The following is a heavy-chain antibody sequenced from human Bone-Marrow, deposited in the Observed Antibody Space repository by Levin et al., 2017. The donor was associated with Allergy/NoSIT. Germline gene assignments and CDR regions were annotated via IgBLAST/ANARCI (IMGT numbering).Heavy chain of an antibody. CDR3: ARGFHYDFWSSYHTARGAPIYYYYMDV. CDR1: GDSMSRYSSSSPY. J-gene: IGHJ6*03. V-gene: IGHV4-59*11. CDR2: IYYNGNT. Sequence: KASETLSLTCTVSGDSMSRYSSSSPYWTWIRQPPGKGLEWIGDIYYNGNTNYNPSLESRVIISLDASKSQFSLRLRSVTTADTAVYYCARGFHYDFWSSYHTARGAPIYYYYMDVWGEGTTVTVSS. D-gene: IGHD3-3*01.